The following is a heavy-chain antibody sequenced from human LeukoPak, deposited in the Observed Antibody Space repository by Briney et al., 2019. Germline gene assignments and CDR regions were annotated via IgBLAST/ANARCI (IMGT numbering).Heavy chain of an antibody. V-gene: IGHV3-53*01. CDR2: IYSGGTT. D-gene: IGHD4-11*01. Sequence: GGSLRLSCAASGFTVSSSFVSWVRQAPGKGLEWVSVIYSGGTTYYAESVKGRFTISRDNSQNTLYLQMNRLGAEGTAMYYCAKDGVDYTFEYWGQGTLVTVSS. CDR1: GFTVSSSF. J-gene: IGHJ4*02. CDR3: AKDGVDYTFEY.